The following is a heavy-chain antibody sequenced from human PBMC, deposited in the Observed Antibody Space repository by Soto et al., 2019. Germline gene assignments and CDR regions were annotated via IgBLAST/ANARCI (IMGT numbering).Heavy chain of an antibody. J-gene: IGHJ4*02. Sequence: VQLLESGGGLVQPGGSLRLSCAASGFTFSSYAMSWVRQAPGKGLEWVSAIRGSGGSTYYADSVKGRFTISRDNSKNTLYLQMNSLRAEDTAVYYCAKEMIDCSGGSCYRHYYFDYWGQGTLVTVSS. D-gene: IGHD2-15*01. CDR3: AKEMIDCSGGSCYRHYYFDY. CDR2: IRGSGGST. V-gene: IGHV3-23*01. CDR1: GFTFSSYA.